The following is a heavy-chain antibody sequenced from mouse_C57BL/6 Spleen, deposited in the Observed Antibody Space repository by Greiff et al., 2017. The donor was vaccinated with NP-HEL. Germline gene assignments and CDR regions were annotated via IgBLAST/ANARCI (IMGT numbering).Heavy chain of an antibody. CDR3: ASSYDGYFFAY. V-gene: IGHV5-16*01. CDR1: GFTFSDYY. CDR2: INYDGSST. D-gene: IGHD2-3*01. Sequence: EVKLMESEGGLVQPGSSMKLSRTASGFTFSDYYMAWVRQVPEKGLEWVANINYDGSSTYYLDSLKSRFIISRDNAKNILYLQMSSLKSEDTATYYCASSYDGYFFAYWGQGTLVTVSA. J-gene: IGHJ3*01.